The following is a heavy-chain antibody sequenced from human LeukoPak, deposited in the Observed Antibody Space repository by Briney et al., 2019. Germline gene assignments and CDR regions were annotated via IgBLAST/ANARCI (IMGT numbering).Heavy chain of an antibody. Sequence: PSASVKVSCKASGYTFTSYYMHWVRQAPGQGLEWMGWISAYNGNTNYAQKLQGRVTMTTDTSTSTAYMELRSLRSDDTAVYYCASASNDYGNAFDIWGQGTMVTVSS. D-gene: IGHD4-17*01. CDR3: ASASNDYGNAFDI. V-gene: IGHV1-18*04. CDR1: GYTFTSYY. CDR2: ISAYNGNT. J-gene: IGHJ3*02.